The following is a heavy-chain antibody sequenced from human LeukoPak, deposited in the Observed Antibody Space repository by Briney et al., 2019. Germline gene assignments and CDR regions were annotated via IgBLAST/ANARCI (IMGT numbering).Heavy chain of an antibody. D-gene: IGHD6-13*01. V-gene: IGHV3-30*18. CDR2: ISEDGINK. CDR3: AKDRETTASGTFDY. CDR1: GFTFSNYG. Sequence: PGGSLSLSCAASGFTFSNYGMHCVRQAPGKGLEWVAGISEDGINKYYADSVKARFTISRDNSNNTLFPQMNNLRADDTAVYYCAKDRETTASGTFDYWGQGALVTVSS. J-gene: IGHJ4*02.